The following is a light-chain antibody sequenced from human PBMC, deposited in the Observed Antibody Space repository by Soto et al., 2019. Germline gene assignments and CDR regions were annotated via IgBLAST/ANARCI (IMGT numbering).Light chain of an antibody. V-gene: IGKV1-5*01. CDR2: DAS. Sequence: DIQITQSPSTLPASVGDRVTITFLASQSITARLAWYQQKPGKAPKLLIYDASILERGVPSRFSGSGSGTEFTLTISSLQPDDFATYYCQKYNTFSLNFGGGTKVDIK. CDR3: QKYNTFSLN. J-gene: IGKJ4*01. CDR1: QSITAR.